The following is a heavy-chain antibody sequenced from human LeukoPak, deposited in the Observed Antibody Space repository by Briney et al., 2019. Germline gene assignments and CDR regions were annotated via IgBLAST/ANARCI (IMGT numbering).Heavy chain of an antibody. CDR2: ISAYNGNT. CDR1: GYTFTSYG. V-gene: IGHV1-18*01. J-gene: IGHJ4*02. CDR3: ARDDLDCSGGTCYPDNY. Sequence: ASMKVSCKASGYTFTSYGITWVRQAPGQGLEWMGWISAYNGNTNYAQKLQGRVTMTTDTSTSTAYMELRNLRSDDTASYYCARDDLDCSGGTCYPDNYWGQGTLVAVSS. D-gene: IGHD2-15*01.